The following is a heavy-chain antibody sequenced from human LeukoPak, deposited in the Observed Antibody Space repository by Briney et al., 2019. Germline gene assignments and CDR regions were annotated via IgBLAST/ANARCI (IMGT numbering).Heavy chain of an antibody. V-gene: IGHV4-59*01. CDR3: ARGIAAAAHFDY. Sequence: SETLSLTCTVSGGSIRSYYWSWIRQPPGKGLGWIGYIYYSGNTNYNPSLKSRVTISVDTSKNQFSLKLNSVTAADTAVYYCARGIAAAAHFDYWGQGTLVTVSS. CDR1: GGSIRSYY. D-gene: IGHD6-13*01. CDR2: IYYSGNT. J-gene: IGHJ4*02.